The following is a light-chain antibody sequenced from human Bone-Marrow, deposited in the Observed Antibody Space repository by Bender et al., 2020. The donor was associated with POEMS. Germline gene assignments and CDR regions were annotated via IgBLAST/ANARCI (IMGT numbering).Light chain of an antibody. CDR1: SSDIGSYNR. J-gene: IGLJ2*01. CDR2: EVT. V-gene: IGLV2-14*02. Sequence: QSALTQPASVSGSPGQSITISCTGASSDIGSYNRVSWYQQSLGKAPKLMIFEVTKRPSGVSNRFSGSKSGNTASLTISGLQPEDEADYYCSSITPSSGFLFGGGTRLTVL. CDR3: SSITPSSGFL.